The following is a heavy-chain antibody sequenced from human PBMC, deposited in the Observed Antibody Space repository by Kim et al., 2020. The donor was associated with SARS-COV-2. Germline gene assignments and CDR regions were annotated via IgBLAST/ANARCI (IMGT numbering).Heavy chain of an antibody. Sequence: YYNPSLKSRVTISVDTSKNPFSLKLSSVTAADTAVYYCAVGDYYYYGMDVWGQGTTVTVSS. J-gene: IGHJ6*02. D-gene: IGHD3-16*01. V-gene: IGHV4-39*01. CDR3: AVGDYYYYGMDV.